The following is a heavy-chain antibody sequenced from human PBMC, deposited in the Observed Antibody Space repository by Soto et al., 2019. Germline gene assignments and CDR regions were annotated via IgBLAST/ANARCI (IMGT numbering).Heavy chain of an antibody. CDR3: ARDPKTSGGQHWAFNYFDS. V-gene: IGHV3-30-3*01. D-gene: IGHD7-27*01. Sequence: SLRLSCAASGFSFSISPMHWARQAPGKGPEWVALISYDGTNKFYADSVKSRFTISRDNSKSTLYLQVDSLRPEDAAVYYCARDPKTSGGQHWAFNYFDSWGQGTLVTVSS. CDR2: ISYDGTNK. CDR1: GFSFSISP. J-gene: IGHJ4*02.